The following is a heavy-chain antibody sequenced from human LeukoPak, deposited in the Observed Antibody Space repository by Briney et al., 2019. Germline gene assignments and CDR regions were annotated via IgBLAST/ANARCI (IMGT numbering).Heavy chain of an antibody. Sequence: PGGSLRLSCAASGFTFSSYSMNCVRQAPGKGLEWVSSISSSSSYIYYADSVKGRFTISRDNAKNSLYLQMNSLRAEDTAVYYCARDVRVMGYFDLNFDYWGQGTLVTVSS. J-gene: IGHJ4*02. CDR1: GFTFSSYS. CDR2: ISSSSSYI. D-gene: IGHD3-9*01. CDR3: ARDVRVMGYFDLNFDY. V-gene: IGHV3-21*01.